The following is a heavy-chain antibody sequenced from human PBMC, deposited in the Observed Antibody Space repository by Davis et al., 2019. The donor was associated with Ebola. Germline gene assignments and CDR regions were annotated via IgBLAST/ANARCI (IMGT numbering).Heavy chain of an antibody. CDR3: ARDGGVAARGDLGC. V-gene: IGHV1-3*01. Sequence: GRVTITRDTSASTAYMELSSLRSEDTAVYYCARDGGVAARGDLGCWGQGTLVTVSS. J-gene: IGHJ4*02. D-gene: IGHD6-6*01.